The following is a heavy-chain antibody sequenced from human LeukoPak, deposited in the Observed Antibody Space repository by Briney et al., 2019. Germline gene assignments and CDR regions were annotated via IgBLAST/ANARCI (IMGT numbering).Heavy chain of an antibody. J-gene: IGHJ4*02. V-gene: IGHV1-8*01. CDR1: GYTFTSYD. D-gene: IGHD2-2*01. CDR3: ARSAGCSSTSCYLFDY. CDR2: MNPNSGNT. Sequence: GSVKVSCKASGYTFTSYDINWVRQATGQGLEWMGWMNPNSGNTGYAQKFQGRVTMTRNTSISTAYMELSSLRSEDTAVYYCARSAGCSSTSCYLFDYWGQGTLVTVSS.